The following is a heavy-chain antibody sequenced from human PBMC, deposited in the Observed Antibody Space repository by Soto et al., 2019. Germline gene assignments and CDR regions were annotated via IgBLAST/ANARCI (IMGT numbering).Heavy chain of an antibody. CDR2: ISSSSSYI. D-gene: IGHD5-12*01. V-gene: IGHV3-21*01. J-gene: IGHJ3*02. CDR1: GFTFSSYS. Sequence: EVQLVESGGGLVKPGGSLRLSCAASGFTFSSYSMNWVRQAPGKGLEWVSSISSSSSYIYYADSVKGRFTISRDNAKNSLYLQMNSLRAEDTAVYYCARELSGYEGAAFDIWGQGTMVTVSS. CDR3: ARELSGYEGAAFDI.